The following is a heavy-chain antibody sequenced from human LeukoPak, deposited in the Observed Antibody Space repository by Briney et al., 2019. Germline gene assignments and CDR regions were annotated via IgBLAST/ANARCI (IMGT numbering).Heavy chain of an antibody. CDR3: VRYINSPDY. J-gene: IGHJ4*02. CDR1: GFTFSNCG. Sequence: GGSLRLSCAASGFTFSNCGMTWVRQAPGKGLEWVSLISGSGDITYYADSVKGRFTISRDNSKNTLYLQMNSLRAEGTAVYYCVRYINSPDYWGQGTLVIVSS. D-gene: IGHD4-11*01. CDR2: ISGSGDIT. V-gene: IGHV3-23*01.